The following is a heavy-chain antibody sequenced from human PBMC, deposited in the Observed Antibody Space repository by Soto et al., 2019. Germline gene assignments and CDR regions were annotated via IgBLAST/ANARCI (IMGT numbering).Heavy chain of an antibody. CDR1: GFTFSSYS. D-gene: IGHD6-13*01. V-gene: IGHV3-48*01. J-gene: IGHJ3*02. CDR3: ASGTSEDTFDI. Sequence: EVQLVESGGGLVQPGGSLRLSCAASGFTFSSYSMNWVRQAPGKGLEWVSYISSSSGTIYYGDSVKGRFTISRDNPKNSLYLQRNSLSAEDTAVYYCASGTSEDTFDIWGQGTMVTVSS. CDR2: ISSSSGTI.